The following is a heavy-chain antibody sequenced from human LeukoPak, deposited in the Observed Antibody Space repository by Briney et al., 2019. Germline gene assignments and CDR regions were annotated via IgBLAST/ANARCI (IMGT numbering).Heavy chain of an antibody. V-gene: IGHV1-3*01. CDR1: GYTFTNYA. CDR2: INAGNGNT. Sequence: ASVKVSCKASGYTFTNYAIHWVRQAPGQRLEWMGWINAGNGNTEYSQNLQDRVTITRDTSATTAYMELSSLGSEDTAVYYCARGSYFYGSGSFMGSDYWGQGTLVTVSS. J-gene: IGHJ4*02. CDR3: ARGSYFYGSGSFMGSDY. D-gene: IGHD3-10*01.